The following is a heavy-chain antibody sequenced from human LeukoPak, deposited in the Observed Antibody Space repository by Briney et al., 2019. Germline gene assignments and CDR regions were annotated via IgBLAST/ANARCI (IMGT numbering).Heavy chain of an antibody. CDR1: GDSISSSSYY. D-gene: IGHD3-16*01. CDR2: IYYSGST. Sequence: SETLSHTCTVSGDSISSSSYYWGWSRQPPGKGLEWIGSIYYSGSTYYNPSLKSRVTISVDTSKNQFSLKLSSVTAADTAVYYCARQFTSLEHNCFDPWGQGTLVTVSS. V-gene: IGHV4-39*01. CDR3: ARQFTSLEHNCFDP. J-gene: IGHJ5*02.